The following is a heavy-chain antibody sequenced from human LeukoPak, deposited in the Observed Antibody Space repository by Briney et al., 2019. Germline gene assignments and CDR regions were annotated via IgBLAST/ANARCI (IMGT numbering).Heavy chain of an antibody. J-gene: IGHJ5*02. Sequence: PSETLSLTCNVSGYSIGSGPYWGWIRQPPGEALEWLGNINPRGSTYYSPSLKSRVTISVDTSKNQFSLKLSSVTAADTAVYYCARQPYPLRYFAPRGGWFDPWGQGTLVTVSS. CDR1: GYSIGSGPY. D-gene: IGHD3-9*01. CDR3: ARQPYPLRYFAPRGGWFDP. V-gene: IGHV4-38-2*02. CDR2: INPRGST.